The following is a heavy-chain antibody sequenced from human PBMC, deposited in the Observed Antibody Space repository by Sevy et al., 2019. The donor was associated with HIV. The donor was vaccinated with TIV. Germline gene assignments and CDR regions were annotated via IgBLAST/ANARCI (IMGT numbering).Heavy chain of an antibody. D-gene: IGHD3-10*01. J-gene: IGHJ5*02. CDR1: GFTFSSYW. CDR2: IKQDGSEK. CDR3: ARDRRITMVRGVITSGWFDL. V-gene: IGHV3-7*01. Sequence: GGSLRLSCAASGFTFSSYWMSWVRQAPGKGLEWVANIKQDGSEKYYVDSVKGRFTISRDNAKNSLYLQMNSLRAEDTAVYYCARDRRITMVRGVITSGWFDLWGQGTLVTVSS.